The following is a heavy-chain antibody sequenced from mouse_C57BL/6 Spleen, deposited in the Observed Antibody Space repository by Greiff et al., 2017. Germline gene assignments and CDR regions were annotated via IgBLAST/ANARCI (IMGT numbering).Heavy chain of an antibody. J-gene: IGHJ1*03. CDR1: GISITTGNYR. CDR2: LYYSGTI. D-gene: IGHD2-4*01. CDR3: ARECDYDGYFDV. V-gene: IGHV3-5*01. Sequence: EVQRVESGPGLVKPSQTVFLTCTVTGISITTGNYRWSWIRQFPGNKLEWIGYLYYSGTITYNPSLTSRTTITRDTPKNQFFLEMNSLTAEDTATYYCARECDYDGYFDVWGTGTTVTVSS.